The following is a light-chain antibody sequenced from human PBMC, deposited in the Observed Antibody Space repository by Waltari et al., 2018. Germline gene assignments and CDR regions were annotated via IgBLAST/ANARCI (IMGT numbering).Light chain of an antibody. CDR1: SSDVGDYNL. CDR2: EVN. V-gene: IGLV2-23*02. J-gene: IGLJ3*02. CDR3: CSYAGTTSWL. Sequence: QSALTQPASVSGSPGQSITISCTGTSSDVGDYNLVSWYQKHAGQVPKLIIYEVNKRPSGFSTRFSGSRSGNTASLTISWLQAEDEATYFCCSYAGTTSWLFGGGTKVTVL.